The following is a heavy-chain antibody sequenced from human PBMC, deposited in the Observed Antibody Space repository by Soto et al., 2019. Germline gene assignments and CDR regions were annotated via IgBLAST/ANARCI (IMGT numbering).Heavy chain of an antibody. J-gene: IGHJ4*02. CDR1: GYTLTELS. CDR3: AKPKRRYDFWSGIWPFDY. Sequence: GASVKVSCKVSGYTLTELSMHWVRQAPGKGLEWMGGFDPEDGEAIYAQRFQGRVTMTEDTSTDTAYMELSSLRSEDTAVYYCAKPKRRYDFWSGIWPFDYWGQGTLVTVSS. V-gene: IGHV1-24*01. CDR2: FDPEDGEA. D-gene: IGHD3-3*01.